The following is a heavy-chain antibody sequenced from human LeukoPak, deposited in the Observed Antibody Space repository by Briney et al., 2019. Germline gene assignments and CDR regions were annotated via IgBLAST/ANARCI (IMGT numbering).Heavy chain of an antibody. D-gene: IGHD3-22*01. CDR1: GGSISSSSYY. J-gene: IGHJ4*02. CDR2: IYYSGST. V-gene: IGHV4-39*07. Sequence: SETLSLTCTVSGGSISSSSYYWGWIRQPPGKGLEWIGSIYYSGSTYYNPSLKSRVTISVDTSKNQFSLKLSSVTAADTAVYYCARDYDSSGYYPPYYFDYWGQGTLVTVSS. CDR3: ARDYDSSGYYPPYYFDY.